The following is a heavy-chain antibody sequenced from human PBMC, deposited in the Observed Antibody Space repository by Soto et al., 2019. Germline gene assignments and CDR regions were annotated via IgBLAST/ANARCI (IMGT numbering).Heavy chain of an antibody. D-gene: IGHD5-18*01. CDR1: GGSISSSSYY. V-gene: IGHV4-39*01. CDR3: AGHPRLGYSNYPDY. CDR2: IYYSGST. Sequence: QLQLQESGPGLVKPSETLSLTCTVSGGSISSSSYYWGWTRQPPGKGLEWIGSIYYSGSTYCNPSLKSRVTLSVDTSKNQFSLKLSSVTAADTAVYYCAGHPRLGYSNYPDYWGQGTLVTVSS. J-gene: IGHJ4*02.